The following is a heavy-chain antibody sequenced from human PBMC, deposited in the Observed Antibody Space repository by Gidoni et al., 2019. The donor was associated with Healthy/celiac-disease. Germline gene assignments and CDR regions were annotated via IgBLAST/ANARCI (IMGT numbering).Heavy chain of an antibody. J-gene: IGHJ6*02. V-gene: IGHV1-69*04. CDR1: GGTFSSYA. D-gene: IGHD6-19*01. Sequence: QVQLVQSGAEVKKPGSSVKVSCKASGGTFSSYAISWVRQAPGQGLEWMGRIIPILGIANYAQKFQGRVTITADKSTSTAYMELSSLRSEDTAVYYCASSSPPIAVAGTTVYYYYGMDVWGQGTTVTVSS. CDR2: IIPILGIA. CDR3: ASSSPPIAVAGTTVYYYYGMDV.